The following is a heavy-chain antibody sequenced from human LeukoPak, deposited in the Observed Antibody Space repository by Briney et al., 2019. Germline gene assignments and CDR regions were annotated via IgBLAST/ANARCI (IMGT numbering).Heavy chain of an antibody. J-gene: IGHJ4*02. CDR1: GFSFSSYA. D-gene: IGHD4-17*01. Sequence: GGSLRLSCAASGFSFSSYAMSWVRQAPGKGLEWVSAISGSGGSTYYAGSVKGRFTTSTDTSKKTLYLQMNSLRAEDTAVYYCANLYGYYNYYFDYWGQGTLVTVSS. CDR2: ISGSGGST. CDR3: ANLYGYYNYYFDY. V-gene: IGHV3-23*01.